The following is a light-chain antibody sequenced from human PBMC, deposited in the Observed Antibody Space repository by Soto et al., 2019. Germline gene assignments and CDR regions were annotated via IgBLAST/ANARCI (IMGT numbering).Light chain of an antibody. CDR3: HQYGSSPSYT. V-gene: IGKV3-20*01. Sequence: EIVLTQSPGTLSLSPGERATLSCRASQSVSSSSYLAWYQQKPGQAPRLLIYGASSSATGIPDRFSGSGSGTDFTLTISRLEPDDFAVYYCHQYGSSPSYTFGQGTKLEIK. CDR1: QSVSSSSY. J-gene: IGKJ2*01. CDR2: GAS.